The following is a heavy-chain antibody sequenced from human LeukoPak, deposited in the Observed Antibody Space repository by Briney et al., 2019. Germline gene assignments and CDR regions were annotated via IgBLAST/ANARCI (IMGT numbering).Heavy chain of an antibody. CDR1: GYSFTSHW. J-gene: IGHJ2*01. CDR2: VYPSDSDT. Sequence: GESLKISCKGSGYSFTSHWIGWVRQMPGKGLEWMGIVYPSDSDTRYSPSFQGQVTISADKSIRTAYLQWNSLKASDTAMYYCARAYGGKLFDLWGRGTLVTVSS. D-gene: IGHD4-23*01. V-gene: IGHV5-51*01. CDR3: ARAYGGKLFDL.